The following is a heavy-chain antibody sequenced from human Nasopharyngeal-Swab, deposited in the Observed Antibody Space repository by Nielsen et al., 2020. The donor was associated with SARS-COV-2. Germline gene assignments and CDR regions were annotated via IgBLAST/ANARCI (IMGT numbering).Heavy chain of an antibody. V-gene: IGHV4-59*01. CDR3: ARHPTITREGFDY. J-gene: IGHJ4*02. CDR2: ISYRGGA. CDR1: GGSISSDY. Sequence: SETLSLTCTVSGGSISSDYWSWIRQPPGEGLEWIGYISYRGGAYYNPSLKSRVSISVDTSKNQFSLRLSSVTAADTAVYYCARHPTITREGFDYWGQGTLVTVSS. D-gene: IGHD5-12*01.